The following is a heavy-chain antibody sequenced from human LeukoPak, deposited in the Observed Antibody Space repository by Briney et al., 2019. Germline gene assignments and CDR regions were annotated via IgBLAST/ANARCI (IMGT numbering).Heavy chain of an antibody. CDR2: INPRGGSR. J-gene: IGHJ4*02. D-gene: IGHD2-2*01. CDR3: ARDKGVVPAAAMFYLDY. V-gene: IGHV1-46*01. CDR1: GYSFTSYY. Sequence: ASVNVSCKASGYSFTSYYIHRVRQAPGQGLEWMGIINPRGGSRSYPQNFQGRVTMTRDTSTSTVHMELSSLRSDDTAVYYCARDKGVVPAAAMFYLDYWGQGTLVTVSS.